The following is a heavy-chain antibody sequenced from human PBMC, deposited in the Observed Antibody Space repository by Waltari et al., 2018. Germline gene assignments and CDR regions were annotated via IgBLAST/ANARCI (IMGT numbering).Heavy chain of an antibody. V-gene: IGHV3-23*01. CDR2: ISGSGGST. CDR1: GFTFSSYA. Sequence: RLSCAASGFTFSSYAMSWVRQAPGKGLEWVSAISGSGGSTYYADSVKGRFTISRDNAKNSLYLQMNSLRAEDTTVYYCARDDVRGYSYAHCYGGQGTLVTVSS. CDR3: ARDDVRGYSYAHCY. J-gene: IGHJ4*02. D-gene: IGHD5-18*01.